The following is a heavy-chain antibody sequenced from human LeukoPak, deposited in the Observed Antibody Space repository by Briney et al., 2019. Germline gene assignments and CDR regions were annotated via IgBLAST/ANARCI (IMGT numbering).Heavy chain of an antibody. V-gene: IGHV3-49*04. CDR1: GFTFGDYA. D-gene: IGHD3-3*02. Sequence: GGSLRLSCTTSGFTFGDYAMSWVRQAPGKGLEWVGFIRSKAYGATTEYAASVKGRFTISRDDSKSIAYLQMNGLKTEDTAVYYCSRVLAETLAFDYWGQGTLITVSS. J-gene: IGHJ4*02. CDR3: SRVLAETLAFDY. CDR2: IRSKAYGATT.